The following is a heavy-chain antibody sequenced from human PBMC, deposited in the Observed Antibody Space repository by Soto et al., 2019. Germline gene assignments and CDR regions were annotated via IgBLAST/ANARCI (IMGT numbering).Heavy chain of an antibody. CDR2: INPGNGNT. Sequence: QVQLVQSGAEMKRPGASVKVSCTASGYIFANYPMQWVRQAPGQGLEWMGWINPGNGNTKYSKKFQGRLTITRDTSANTIYIVLSSLTSKDTAMYYCARVVRHFSGSGDHLFDPWGQVTLVTVAS. D-gene: IGHD3-10*01. CDR3: ARVVRHFSGSGDHLFDP. J-gene: IGHJ5*02. V-gene: IGHV1-3*01. CDR1: GYIFANYP.